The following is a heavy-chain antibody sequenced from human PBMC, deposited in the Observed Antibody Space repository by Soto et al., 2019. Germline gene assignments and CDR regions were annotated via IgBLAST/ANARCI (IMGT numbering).Heavy chain of an antibody. CDR2: IYYSGST. J-gene: IGHJ4*02. CDR1: GGSISSYY. V-gene: IGHV4-59*01. CDR3: ARAGLAAAGTNYFDY. D-gene: IGHD6-13*01. Sequence: QVQLQESGPGLVKPSETLSLTCTVSGGSISSYYWSWIRQPPGKGLEWIGYIYYSGSTNYNPSLKSRVTISVDTTKTQFSLKLSSVTAADTAVYYCARAGLAAAGTNYFDYWGQGTLVTVSS.